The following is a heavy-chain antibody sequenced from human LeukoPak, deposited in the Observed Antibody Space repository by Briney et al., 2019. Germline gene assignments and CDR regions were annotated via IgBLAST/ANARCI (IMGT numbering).Heavy chain of an antibody. V-gene: IGHV3-53*01. J-gene: IGHJ4*02. CDR3: ARDRDSSSWMGY. CDR1: GFTVSSNY. D-gene: IGHD6-13*01. CDR2: IYSGGTT. Sequence: PGGSLRLSCAASGFTVSSNYMSWVRQTPGKGLEWVSVIYSGGTTYYADSVKGRFTISRDNSKNTVYLQMDSLRAEDTAVYYCARDRDSSSWMGYWGQGTLVTVSS.